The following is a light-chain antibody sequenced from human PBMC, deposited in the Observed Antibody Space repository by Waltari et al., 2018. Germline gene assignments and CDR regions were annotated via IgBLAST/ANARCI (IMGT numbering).Light chain of an antibody. J-gene: IGLJ2*01. CDR1: SSHLGSNP. Sequence: SVLTQPPSASGTPGQRVTISCSGRSSHLGSNPGTWYQQLPGTAPKLLIYSNNQRPSGVPDRFSGSKSGTSASLAISGLQSEDEADYYCAAWDDSLNGVVFGGGTKLTVL. CDR3: AAWDDSLNGVV. CDR2: SNN. V-gene: IGLV1-44*01.